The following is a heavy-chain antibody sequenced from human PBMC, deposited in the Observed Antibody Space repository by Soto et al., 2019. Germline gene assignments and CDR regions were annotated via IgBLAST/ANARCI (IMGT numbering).Heavy chain of an antibody. Sequence: QVQLVESGGGVAQPGRSLRLSCAASGFTFSSYAMHWVRQAPGKGLEWVAVISYDGSNKYYADSVKGRFTISRDNSKNTLCLQMNSLRAEDTAVYYCARDNGYYYDYWGQGTLVTVSS. D-gene: IGHD3-22*01. V-gene: IGHV3-30-3*01. CDR3: ARDNGYYYDY. CDR2: ISYDGSNK. J-gene: IGHJ4*02. CDR1: GFTFSSYA.